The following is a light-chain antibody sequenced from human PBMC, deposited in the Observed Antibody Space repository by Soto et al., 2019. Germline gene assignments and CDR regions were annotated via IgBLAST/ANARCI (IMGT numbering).Light chain of an antibody. V-gene: IGLV1-51*01. Sequence: QSVLTQPPSVSAAPGQKVSISCSGSSSNIGNNYVPWYQQLPGTAPKLLIYDNNRRPSGIPDRFYGSKSGTSATLGITGLQTGDEADYYCGTWDSRLSAVVFGGGTKLTVL. CDR3: GTWDSRLSAVV. CDR1: SSNIGNNY. CDR2: DNN. J-gene: IGLJ2*01.